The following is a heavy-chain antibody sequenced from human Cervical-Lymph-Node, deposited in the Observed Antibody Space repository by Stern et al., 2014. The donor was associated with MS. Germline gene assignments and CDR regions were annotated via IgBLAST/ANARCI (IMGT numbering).Heavy chain of an antibody. CDR2: IMPILGTS. J-gene: IGHJ5*02. D-gene: IGHD1-26*01. Sequence: QVQLVESGAEVKKSGSSVKVSCQASGGTLISYPISWVRQAPGQGLEWLGGIMPILGTSNYAHKFQGRVTITADESTTTIYMELRSLKSEDTAVYYCARHLGSHESGWFDPWGQGTLVTVSS. CDR3: ARHLGSHESGWFDP. V-gene: IGHV1-69*01. CDR1: GGTLISYP.